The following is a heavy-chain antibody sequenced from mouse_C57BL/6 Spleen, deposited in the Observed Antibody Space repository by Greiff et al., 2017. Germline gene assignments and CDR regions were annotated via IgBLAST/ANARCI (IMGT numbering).Heavy chain of an antibody. CDR1: GFTFSSYG. D-gene: IGHD1-1*01. J-gene: IGHJ2*01. Sequence: EVKLVESGGDLVKPGGSLKLSCAASGFTFSSYGMSWVRQTPDKGLEWVATISSVGSYTYYTDSVKGRFTSSRDNAKNTLYMQMSSLKSEDTAMYYWEREDYYGSSYFDYWGQGTTLTV. CDR2: ISSVGSYT. V-gene: IGHV5-6*02. CDR3: EREDYYGSSYFDY.